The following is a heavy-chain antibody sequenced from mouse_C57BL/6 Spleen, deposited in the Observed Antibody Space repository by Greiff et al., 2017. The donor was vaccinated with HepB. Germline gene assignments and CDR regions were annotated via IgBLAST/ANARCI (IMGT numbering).Heavy chain of an antibody. V-gene: IGHV1-39*01. CDR2: INPNYGTT. D-gene: IGHD2-3*01. J-gene: IGHJ2*01. CDR1: GYSFTDYN. Sequence: VHVKQSGPELVKPGASVKISCKASGYSFTDYNMNWVKQSNGKSLEWIGVINPNYGTTSYNQKFKGKATLTVAQSSSTAYMQLNSLTSEDSAVYYCARGGWLLPFDHWGQGTTLTVSS. CDR3: ARGGWLLPFDH.